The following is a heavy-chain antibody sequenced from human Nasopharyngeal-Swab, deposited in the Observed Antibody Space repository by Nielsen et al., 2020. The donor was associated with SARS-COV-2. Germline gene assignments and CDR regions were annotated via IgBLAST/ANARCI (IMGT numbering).Heavy chain of an antibody. D-gene: IGHD5-24*01. V-gene: IGHV1-69*02. CDR2: IIPILGIP. CDR3: ASPVEMSTT. J-gene: IGHJ5*02. Sequence: WVRQAPGQGLEWMGRIIPILGIPNYAQKFQGRLTITADTSTTIAYMELSSLRSEDTAVYYCASPVEMSTTWGQGTLVTVSS.